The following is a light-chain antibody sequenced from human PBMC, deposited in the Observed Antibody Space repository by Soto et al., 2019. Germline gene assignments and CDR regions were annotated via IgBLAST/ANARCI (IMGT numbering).Light chain of an antibody. V-gene: IGKV1-9*01. CDR3: QQSYTSPVT. CDR1: QGVANY. Sequence: DIQLTQSPSFLSASVGDRVTITCRASQGVANYFAWYQQKPGKAPNLLIYGASNMQSGVPSRFSGGGSGTDFTLTISSLQPEDFGTYYCQQSYTSPVTFGGGTKVDIK. CDR2: GAS. J-gene: IGKJ4*01.